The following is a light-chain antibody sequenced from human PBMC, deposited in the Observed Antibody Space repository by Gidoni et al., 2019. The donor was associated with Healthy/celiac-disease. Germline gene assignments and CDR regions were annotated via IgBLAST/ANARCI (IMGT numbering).Light chain of an antibody. CDR3: QKYYSTPQT. CDR2: WAS. J-gene: IGKJ1*01. Sequence: DIVMTQSPDSLAVSLGERATINCKSSQSVLYSSNNKNDLAWYQQKPGQPPKLLIYWASTRESGVPDRFSGSGSGTDFTLTISSLQAEDVAVYYCQKYYSTPQTFGQGTKVEIK. CDR1: QSVLYSSNNKND. V-gene: IGKV4-1*01.